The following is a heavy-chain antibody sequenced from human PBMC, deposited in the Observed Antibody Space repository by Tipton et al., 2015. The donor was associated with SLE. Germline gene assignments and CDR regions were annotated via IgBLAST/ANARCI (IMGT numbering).Heavy chain of an antibody. CDR3: ASPRPGNWNDGGPHY. D-gene: IGHD1-20*01. J-gene: IGHJ4*02. CDR1: GGSISSSSYY. CDR2: IYYSGRT. Sequence: TLSLTCTVSGGSISSSSYYWGWIRQPPGKGLEWIGSIYYSGRTYYNPSLKSRVTISVDTSKNQFSLKLSSVTAADTAVYYCASPRPGNWNDGGPHYWGQGTLVTVSS. V-gene: IGHV4-39*07.